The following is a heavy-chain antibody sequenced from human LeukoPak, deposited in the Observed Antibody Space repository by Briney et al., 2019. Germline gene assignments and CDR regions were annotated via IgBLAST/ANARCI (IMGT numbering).Heavy chain of an antibody. CDR3: ARDSSSAPLGLFDY. J-gene: IGHJ4*02. D-gene: IGHD3-22*01. CDR2: INGHGSEI. Sequence: GGSLRLSCAASGFTFSMSWMTWVRQAPGKGLEWVASINGHGSEIHYVDSVKGRFTISRDNAKNSLYLQMNSLRAEDTAVYYCARDSSSAPLGLFDYWGQGTLVTVSS. CDR1: GFTFSMSW. V-gene: IGHV3-7*01.